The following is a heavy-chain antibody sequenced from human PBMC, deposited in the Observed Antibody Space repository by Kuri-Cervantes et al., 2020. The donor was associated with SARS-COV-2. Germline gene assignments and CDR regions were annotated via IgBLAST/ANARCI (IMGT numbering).Heavy chain of an antibody. V-gene: IGHV3-33*01. Sequence: GGSLRLFCAASGFTFSSYGMHWVRQAPGKGLEWVAVIWYDGSNKYYADSVKGRFTISRDNAKNSLYLQMNSLRAEDTAVYYCARVPSGSYYEYYFDYWGQGTLVTVSS. CDR3: ARVPSGSYYEYYFDY. J-gene: IGHJ4*02. D-gene: IGHD1-26*01. CDR1: GFTFSSYG. CDR2: IWYDGSNK.